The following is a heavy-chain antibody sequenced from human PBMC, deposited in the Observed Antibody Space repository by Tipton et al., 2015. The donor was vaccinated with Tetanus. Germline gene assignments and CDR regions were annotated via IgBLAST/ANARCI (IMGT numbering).Heavy chain of an antibody. J-gene: IGHJ4*02. Sequence: GSLRLSCAASGFTFSSYAMSWARQAPGKGLEWVATIISTGTYIHYADSAQGRFAVSRDNSKNTLYLQMNSLRAEDTAVYYCAKDFNPWLSVWDYWGQGTLVTVSS. CDR1: GFTFSSYA. CDR3: AKDFNPWLSVWDY. V-gene: IGHV3-23*01. CDR2: IISTGTYI. D-gene: IGHD5-24*01.